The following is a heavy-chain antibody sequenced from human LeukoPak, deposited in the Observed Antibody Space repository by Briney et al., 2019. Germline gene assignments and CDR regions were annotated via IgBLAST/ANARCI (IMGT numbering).Heavy chain of an antibody. V-gene: IGHV3-48*03. CDR3: AREKEQWLDDAFDI. CDR2: ITGSGSAV. CDR1: GFTFSGYE. J-gene: IGHJ3*02. Sequence: PGGSLRLSCAASGFTFSGYEVNWVRQAPGKGLEWVSYITGSGSAVLYSDSVKGRFTISRDNAENSLYLQMNSLRAGDTAVYYCAREKEQWLDDAFDIWGQGTMVTVSS. D-gene: IGHD6-19*01.